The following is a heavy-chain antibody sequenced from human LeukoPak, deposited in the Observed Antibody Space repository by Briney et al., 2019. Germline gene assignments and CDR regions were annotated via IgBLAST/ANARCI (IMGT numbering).Heavy chain of an antibody. D-gene: IGHD3-22*01. CDR1: GFTFSSYG. Sequence: GGSLRLSCAASGFTFSSYGMHWVRQAPGKGLEWVAVIWYDGSNKYYADSVKGRFTISRDNSKNTLYLQMNSLRAEDTAVYYCARDVSPNGYSDYWGQGTLVTVSS. CDR3: ARDVSPNGYSDY. CDR2: IWYDGSNK. J-gene: IGHJ4*02. V-gene: IGHV3-33*01.